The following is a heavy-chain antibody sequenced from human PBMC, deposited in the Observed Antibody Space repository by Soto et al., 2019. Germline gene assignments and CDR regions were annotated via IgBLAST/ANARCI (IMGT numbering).Heavy chain of an antibody. D-gene: IGHD3-10*01. CDR3: ARGVSSGVDY. J-gene: IGHJ4*02. CDR2: MQPSTGRT. Sequence: QVQLVQSGAEVREPGASVEVSCKASGYSVTSLDINWVRQTAGQGLEWMGWMQPSTGRTGYAQKFQGRVTMTTDTSINTAYMELTTLISDDTAVYYCARGVSSGVDYWRKRTLLTVSS. V-gene: IGHV1-8*01. CDR1: GYSVTSLD.